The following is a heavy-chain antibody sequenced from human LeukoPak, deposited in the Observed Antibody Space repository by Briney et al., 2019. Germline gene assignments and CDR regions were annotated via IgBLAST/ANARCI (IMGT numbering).Heavy chain of an antibody. CDR3: ARDQLWFGTTYYYYGMDV. J-gene: IGHJ6*02. CDR1: GLTFSSSA. V-gene: IGHV3-30*04. CDR2: ISDDGNDK. Sequence: PGKSVRLSCAASGLTFSSSARQWGRQAADKGVEWAATISDDGNDKHYTDSVKGRFTISRDNAKNTLYLQMNSLRAEDTAVYYCARDQLWFGTTYYYYGMDVWGQGTTVTVSS. D-gene: IGHD3-10*01.